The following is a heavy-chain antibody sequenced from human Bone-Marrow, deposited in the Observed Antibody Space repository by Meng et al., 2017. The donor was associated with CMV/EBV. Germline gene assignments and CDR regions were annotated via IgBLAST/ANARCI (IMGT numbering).Heavy chain of an antibody. J-gene: IGHJ4*02. D-gene: IGHD3-22*01. CDR1: GFTFSSYE. V-gene: IGHV3-48*03. Sequence: GGSLRLSCAAFGFTFSSYEMKWVRQAPGKGLEWVSYISSSGSTIYYADSVKGRFTITRDNAKNTLYLQMNSLRAEDTAVYYCARGRWLHLDYWGQGTLVTVSS. CDR3: ARGRWLHLDY. CDR2: ISSSGSTI.